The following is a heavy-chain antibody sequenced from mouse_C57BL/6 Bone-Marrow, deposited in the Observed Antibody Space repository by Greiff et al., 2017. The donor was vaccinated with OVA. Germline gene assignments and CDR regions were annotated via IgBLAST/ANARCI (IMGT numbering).Heavy chain of an antibody. CDR2: IDPANGNT. Sequence: VQLKQSVAELVRPGASVKLSCTASGFTIKNTYMHWVKQRPEQGLEWIGRIDPANGNTKYAPKFQGKATITADTSSNTAYLQLSSLTSEDTAIYYCARPHYYGSPWFAYWGQGTLVTVSA. V-gene: IGHV14-3*01. CDR1: GFTIKNTY. CDR3: ARPHYYGSPWFAY. D-gene: IGHD1-1*01. J-gene: IGHJ3*01.